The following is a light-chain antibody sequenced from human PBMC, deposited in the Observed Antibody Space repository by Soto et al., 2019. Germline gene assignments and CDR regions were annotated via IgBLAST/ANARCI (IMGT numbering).Light chain of an antibody. CDR3: QTWGTGIHVV. CDR2: LDSDGSH. Sequence: QLVLTQSPSASASLGASVKLTCTLSSGHSSYAIAWHQQQPEKGPRYLMKLDSDGSHTKGDAIPDRFSGSSSGAERYLTISSLRSEDEADDYCQTWGTGIHVVFGGGTKLTVL. V-gene: IGLV4-69*01. J-gene: IGLJ2*01. CDR1: SGHSSYA.